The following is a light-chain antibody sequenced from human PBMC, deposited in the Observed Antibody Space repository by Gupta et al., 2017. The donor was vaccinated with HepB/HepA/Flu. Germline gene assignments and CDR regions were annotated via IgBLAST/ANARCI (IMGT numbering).Light chain of an antibody. CDR3: QQTCTTPIT. CDR2: TTS. V-gene: IGKV1-39*01. Sequence: DIQMNQSPPSLSVSVGDTVTITCRASQRINTLLHWYQQRPGRAPKLLISTTSTLQSGVPSSFSGSGSGTDFTLTISSLQPEDFAAYYCQQTCTTPITFGQGTRLEIK. J-gene: IGKJ5*01. CDR1: QRINTL.